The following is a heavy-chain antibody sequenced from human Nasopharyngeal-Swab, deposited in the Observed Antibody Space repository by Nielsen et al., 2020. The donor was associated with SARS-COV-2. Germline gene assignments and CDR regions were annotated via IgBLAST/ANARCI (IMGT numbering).Heavy chain of an antibody. CDR1: GFTFSSYA. Sequence: GGSLRLSCAASGFTFSSYAMSWVRQAPGRGLEWVSAISGSGGSTYYADSVKGRFTISRDNSKNTLDLQMNSLRAEDTAVYYCAEDGGIAVAGWFDPWGQGTLVTVSS. V-gene: IGHV3-23*01. D-gene: IGHD6-19*01. CDR3: AEDGGIAVAGWFDP. J-gene: IGHJ5*02. CDR2: ISGSGGST.